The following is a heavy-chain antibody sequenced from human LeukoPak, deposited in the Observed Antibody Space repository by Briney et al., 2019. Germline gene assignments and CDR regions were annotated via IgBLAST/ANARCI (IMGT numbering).Heavy chain of an antibody. CDR3: ARDSSWNYNY. CDR2: ISKDGSDK. V-gene: IGHV3-30-3*01. Sequence: GGSLRLSCAASGFTFSDYAMHWVRQAPGKGLEWVAVISKDGSDKYYPGSVRGRFTISRDNSKNTIYLQMDSLRAEDTAIYYCARDSSWNYNYWGQGTLVTVSS. D-gene: IGHD1-7*01. J-gene: IGHJ4*02. CDR1: GFTFSDYA.